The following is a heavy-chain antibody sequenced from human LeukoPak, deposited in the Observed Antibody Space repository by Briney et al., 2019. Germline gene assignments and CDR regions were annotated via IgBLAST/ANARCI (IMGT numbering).Heavy chain of an antibody. CDR3: ARDGSGWSPFFDY. D-gene: IGHD6-19*01. Sequence: GGSLRLSCAASGFTFSSYAMHWVRQAPGKGLEWVAVISYDGSNKYYADSVKGRFTISRDNSKNTLYLQMNSLRAEDTAVYYCARDGSGWSPFFDYWGQGTLVTVSS. J-gene: IGHJ4*02. CDR1: GFTFSSYA. V-gene: IGHV3-30-3*01. CDR2: ISYDGSNK.